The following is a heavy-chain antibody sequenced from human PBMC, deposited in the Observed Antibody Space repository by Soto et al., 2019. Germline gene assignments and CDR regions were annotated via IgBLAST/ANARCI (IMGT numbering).Heavy chain of an antibody. CDR2: INHSGST. J-gene: IGHJ4*02. V-gene: IGHV4-34*01. CDR1: GGSFSGYY. Sequence: SETLSLTCAVYGGSFSGYYWSWIRQPPGKGLEWIGEINHSGSTNYNPSLKSRVNISVDTSKNQFSLKLSSVTAADTAVYYCARVGLRSELGYCSSTSCYFFDYWGQGTLVTVSS. CDR3: ARVGLRSELGYCSSTSCYFFDY. D-gene: IGHD2-2*01.